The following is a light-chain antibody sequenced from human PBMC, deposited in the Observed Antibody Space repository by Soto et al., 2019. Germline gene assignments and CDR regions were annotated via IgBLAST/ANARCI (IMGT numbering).Light chain of an antibody. CDR3: GADHGSGSNFVYV. CDR1: SGYSNYK. J-gene: IGLJ1*01. V-gene: IGLV9-49*01. Sequence: QPVLTQPPSASASLGASVTLTCTLSSGYSNYKADWYQQRPGKGPRFVMRVGTGGIVGSKGDGIPDRFSVLGSGLNRYLTIKNIQEEDESDYHCGADHGSGSNFVYVFGTGTKVTVL. CDR2: VGTGGIVG.